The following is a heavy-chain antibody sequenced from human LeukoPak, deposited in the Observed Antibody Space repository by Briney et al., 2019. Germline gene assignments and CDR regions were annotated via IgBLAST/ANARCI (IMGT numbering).Heavy chain of an antibody. CDR3: PRDLLPAAGEYYFDY. V-gene: IGHV3-30*04. Sequence: GGSLRLSSAASGFTFSTYAMHWVRQAPGKGLEWVAAISYDGSKKHYADSVKGRFTISRDNSKNTLYLQMNSLRAEDTAVYYCPRDLLPAAGEYYFDYWGQGTLVTVSS. D-gene: IGHD6-13*01. J-gene: IGHJ4*02. CDR2: ISYDGSKK. CDR1: GFTFSTYA.